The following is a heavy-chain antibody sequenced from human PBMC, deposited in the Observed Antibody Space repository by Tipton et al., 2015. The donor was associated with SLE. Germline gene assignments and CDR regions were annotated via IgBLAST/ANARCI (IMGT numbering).Heavy chain of an antibody. CDR3: SRDLMISYYYYYMDV. D-gene: IGHD3-22*01. CDR2: IRSKADRGTT. Sequence: LSLTCTASGFTFGDYAMSWVRQAPGKGLEWVGFIRSKADRGTTEYAASVKGRFTVSRDESKSIAYLQMNSLKTEDTAVYYCSRDLMISYYYYYMDVWGKGTTVTVSS. CDR1: GFTFGDYA. V-gene: IGHV3-49*04. J-gene: IGHJ6*03.